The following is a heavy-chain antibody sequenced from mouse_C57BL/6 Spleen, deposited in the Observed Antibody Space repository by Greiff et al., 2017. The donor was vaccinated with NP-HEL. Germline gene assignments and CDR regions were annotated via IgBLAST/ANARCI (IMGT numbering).Heavy chain of an antibody. J-gene: IGHJ2*01. CDR2: INPSTGGT. D-gene: IGHD2-5*01. Sequence: VQLQQSGPELVKPGASVKISCKASGYSFTGYYMNWVKQSPEKSLEWIGEINPSTGGTTYNQKFKAKATLTVDKSSSTAYMQLKSLTSEDSAVYYCATYYSNLYYFDYWGQGTTLTVSS. CDR3: ATYYSNLYYFDY. CDR1: GYSFTGYY. V-gene: IGHV1-42*01.